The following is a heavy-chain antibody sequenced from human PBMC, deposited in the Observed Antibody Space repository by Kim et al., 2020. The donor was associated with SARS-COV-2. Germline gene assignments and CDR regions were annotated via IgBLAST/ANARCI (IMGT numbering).Heavy chain of an antibody. D-gene: IGHD3-10*01. V-gene: IGHV1-3*01. Sequence: ASVKVSCKASGYTFTSYAMHWVRQAPGQRLEWMGWINAGNGNTKYSQKFQGRVTITRDTSASTAYMELSSLRSEDTAVYYCARVSRLRSGSYSDFPYYYGMDVWGQGTTVTVSS. CDR3: ARVSRLRSGSYSDFPYYYGMDV. CDR2: INAGNGNT. J-gene: IGHJ6*02. CDR1: GYTFTSYA.